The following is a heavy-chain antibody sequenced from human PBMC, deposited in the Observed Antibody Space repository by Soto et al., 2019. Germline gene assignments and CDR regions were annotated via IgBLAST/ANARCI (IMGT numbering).Heavy chain of an antibody. J-gene: IGHJ6*02. V-gene: IGHV1-18*01. CDR1: GYKFISHS. CDR3: ARGAFCGGAPGCRDMDV. CDR2: ISAYNGNT. Sequence: ASVKVSCKSSGYKFISHSINWVRQAPGQGLEWMGRISAYNGNTNYAQKLQGRVTMTTDTSTNTAYMELRSLRSDDTAVYYCARGAFCGGAPGCRDMDVWGQGTTVTVSS. D-gene: IGHD2-21*01.